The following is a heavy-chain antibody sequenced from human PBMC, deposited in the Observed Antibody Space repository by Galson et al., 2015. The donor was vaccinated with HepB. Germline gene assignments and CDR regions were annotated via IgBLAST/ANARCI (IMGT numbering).Heavy chain of an antibody. CDR2: IYPGDSDT. J-gene: IGHJ3*02. CDR3: ARLGPIVGAADAFDI. CDR1: GYSFTSYW. Sequence: QSGAEVKKPGESLKISCKGSGYSFTSYWIGWVRQMPGKGLEWMGIIYPGDSDTRYSPSFQGQVTISADKSISTAYLQWSSLKASDTAMYYCARLGPIVGAADAFDIWGQGTMVTVSS. D-gene: IGHD1-26*01. V-gene: IGHV5-51*03.